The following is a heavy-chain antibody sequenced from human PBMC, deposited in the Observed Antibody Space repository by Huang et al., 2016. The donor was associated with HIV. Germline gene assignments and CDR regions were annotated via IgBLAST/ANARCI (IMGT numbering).Heavy chain of an antibody. Sequence: EVQLVESGGGLVLPGGSLRLSCAASGFTFSAYWMSWVRQAPGKGLEWVANRRKDESEKYYVDSVKGRFTIARDNAKNSLYLQMNSLRAEDTAVYYCATGLGSFDYWGQGSLVTVSS. J-gene: IGHJ4*02. CDR3: ATGLGSFDY. CDR2: RRKDESEK. D-gene: IGHD7-27*01. V-gene: IGHV3-7*01. CDR1: GFTFSAYW.